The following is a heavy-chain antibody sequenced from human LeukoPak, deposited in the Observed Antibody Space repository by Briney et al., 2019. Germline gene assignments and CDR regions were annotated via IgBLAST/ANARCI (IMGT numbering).Heavy chain of an antibody. J-gene: IGHJ4*02. CDR1: GYTFTSYG. CDR2: ISPYNGNT. CDR3: ARASPGYSSGWTSPGGY. V-gene: IGHV1-18*01. Sequence: GASVKVSCKASGYTFTSYGISWVRQAPGQGLEWMGWISPYNGNTHFAQSLQDRVTMTTDTSTSTAYMELRSLRSDDTAVYYCARASPGYSSGWTSPGGYWGQGTLVTVSS. D-gene: IGHD6-19*01.